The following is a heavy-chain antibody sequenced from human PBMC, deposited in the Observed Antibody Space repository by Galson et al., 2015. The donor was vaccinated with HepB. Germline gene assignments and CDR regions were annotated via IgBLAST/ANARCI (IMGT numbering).Heavy chain of an antibody. D-gene: IGHD3-3*01. CDR1: GFTFSNYA. Sequence: SLRLSCAASGFTFSNYAMSWVRQAPGKGLEWVSVIPGSRGGSTEYADSVKGRFTISREDSKNTLYLQMNSLRAEDAAVYFSVCFWSGRRTHYYYYYMDVWGKGTTVTVSS. J-gene: IGHJ6*03. CDR2: IPGSRGGST. CDR3: VCFWSGRRTHYYYYYMDV. V-gene: IGHV3-23*01.